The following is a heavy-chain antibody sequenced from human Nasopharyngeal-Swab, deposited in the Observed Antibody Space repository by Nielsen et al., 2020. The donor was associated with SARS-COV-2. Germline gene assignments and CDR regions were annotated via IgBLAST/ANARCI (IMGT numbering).Heavy chain of an antibody. Sequence: GGSLRLSCEVSGFSLSYNYMSWVRQAPGKGLEWVAVIYSRGETHYTDSVRGRFTISRDNSKNMVNLQLNSLRAEDTAVYYCARMDFIASRDYWGQGTLVTVSS. CDR3: ARMDFIASRDY. J-gene: IGHJ4*02. V-gene: IGHV3-53*01. CDR2: IYSRGET. D-gene: IGHD6-13*01. CDR1: GFSLSYNY.